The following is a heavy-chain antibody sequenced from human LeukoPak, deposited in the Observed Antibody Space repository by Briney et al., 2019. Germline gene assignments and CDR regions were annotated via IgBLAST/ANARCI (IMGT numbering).Heavy chain of an antibody. CDR2: IYPGDSDT. D-gene: IGHD2-2*01. J-gene: IGHJ3*02. CDR3: ARPQTRRYCSSTSCSLDAFDI. CDR1: GYSFTSYL. V-gene: IGHV5-51*01. Sequence: GESLKISCKGSGYSFTSYLIGWVRQMPGKGLEWMGIIYPGDSDTRYNPCFQSQVTISADKSISTAYLQWSSLKASDTAMYYCARPQTRRYCSSTSCSLDAFDIWGQGTMVTVSS.